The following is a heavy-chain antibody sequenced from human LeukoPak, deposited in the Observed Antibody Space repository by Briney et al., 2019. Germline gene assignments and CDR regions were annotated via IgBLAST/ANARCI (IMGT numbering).Heavy chain of an antibody. V-gene: IGHV4-34*01. J-gene: IGHJ3*02. CDR2: INHSGST. CDR1: GFTFSSYS. CDR3: ARRRRGYSYGSAFDI. Sequence: GSLRLSCAASGFTFSSYSMNWVRQAPGKGLEWIGEINHSGSTNYNPSLKSRVTISVDTSKNQFSLKLSSVTAADTAVYYCARRRRGYSYGSAFDIWGQGTMVTVSS. D-gene: IGHD5-18*01.